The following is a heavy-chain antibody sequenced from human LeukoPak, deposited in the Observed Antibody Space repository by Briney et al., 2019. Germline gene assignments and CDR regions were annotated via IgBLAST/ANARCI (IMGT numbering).Heavy chain of an antibody. Sequence: ASVKVSCKVSGYTLTELSMHWVRQAPGKGLEWMGGFDPEDGETNYAQKFQGRVTMTEDTSTDTAYMELSSLRSEDTAVYYCATLAAWPTVVTPLFDYWGQGTLVTVSS. J-gene: IGHJ4*02. D-gene: IGHD4-17*01. CDR2: FDPEDGET. V-gene: IGHV1-24*01. CDR3: ATLAAWPTVVTPLFDY. CDR1: GYTLTELS.